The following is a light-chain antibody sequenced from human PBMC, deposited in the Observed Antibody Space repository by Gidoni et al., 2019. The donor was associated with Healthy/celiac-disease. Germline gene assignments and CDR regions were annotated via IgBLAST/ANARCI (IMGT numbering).Light chain of an antibody. Sequence: SYVLTQPPSVSLAPRPTARITCGGNNIGSKSVHWYQQKPGQAPVLVVYDDSERPSGIPERFSGSNSGNTATLTISRVEAGDEADYYCQVWDSSSDHLYVVFGGGTKLTVL. CDR3: QVWDSSSDHLYVV. V-gene: IGLV3-21*02. J-gene: IGLJ2*01. CDR2: DDS. CDR1: NIGSKS.